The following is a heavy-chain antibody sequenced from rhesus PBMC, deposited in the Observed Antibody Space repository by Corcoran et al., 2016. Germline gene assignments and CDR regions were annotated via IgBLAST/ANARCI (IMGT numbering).Heavy chain of an antibody. CDR3: AREQVNSGSFDY. V-gene: IGHV4-65*01. CDR2: ICGSSGSP. D-gene: IGHD3S6*01. Sequence: QVQLQESDPGLVKPSETLSLTCAVSGGSISSSNWWSWIRQPPGKGLEVIGYICGSSGSPYSNPSLKSRVPISTDTSKNQFSLKLSSVTAADAAVYYCAREQVNSGSFDYWGQGVLVTVSS. J-gene: IGHJ4*01. CDR1: GGSISSSNW.